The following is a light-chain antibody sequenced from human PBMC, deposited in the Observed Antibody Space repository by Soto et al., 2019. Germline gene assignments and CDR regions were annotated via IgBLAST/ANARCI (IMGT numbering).Light chain of an antibody. Sequence: QSVLTQPPSVSGAPGQRVTISCTGSSSNIGAGYDVHWYQQFPGTTPKFLIYGNTNRPSGVPDRFSASKSGTSASLDITGLQAEDEAEYFCLSYDSSLTVVFGGGTQLTVL. J-gene: IGLJ2*01. CDR1: SSNIGAGYD. V-gene: IGLV1-40*01. CDR3: LSYDSSLTVV. CDR2: GNT.